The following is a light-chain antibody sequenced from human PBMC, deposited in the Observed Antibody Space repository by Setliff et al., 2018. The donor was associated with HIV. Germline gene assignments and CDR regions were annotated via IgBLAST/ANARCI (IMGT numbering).Light chain of an antibody. V-gene: IGLV2-11*01. Sequence: SVLTQPRSVSGSPGQSVTIPCTGTSSDAGNYNYVSWYQQHPGKAPKLMIYDVTKRPSGVPDRFSGSKSGNTASLTISGLQAEDEADYYCSSYAGSYTSLFVFGTGTKVTVL. CDR2: DVT. CDR1: SSDAGNYNY. J-gene: IGLJ1*01. CDR3: SSYAGSYTSLFV.